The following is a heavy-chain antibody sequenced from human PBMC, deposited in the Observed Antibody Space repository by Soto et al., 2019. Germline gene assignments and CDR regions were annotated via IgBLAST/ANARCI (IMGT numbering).Heavy chain of an antibody. J-gene: IGHJ3*01. CDR2: IYHAGSP. D-gene: IGHD2-21*02. CDR3: ARGLSFRGDFDV. V-gene: IGHV4-34*01. Sequence: SETLSLTCAVYGGSFSGYYWSWIRQSPGKGLEWIGEIYHAGSPNYNPSFQSRVTILADKSKNHFSLRLTSVTAADTAIYYCARGLSFRGDFDVWGQGTTVTVSS. CDR1: GGSFSGYY.